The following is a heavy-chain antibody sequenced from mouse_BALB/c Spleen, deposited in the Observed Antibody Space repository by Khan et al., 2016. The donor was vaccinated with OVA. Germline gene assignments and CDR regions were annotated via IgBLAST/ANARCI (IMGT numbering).Heavy chain of an antibody. V-gene: IGHV1S135*01. CDR1: GYSFTNYY. J-gene: IGHJ3*01. D-gene: IGHD2-13*01. Sequence: VQLQQSGPELMKPGASVKISCTASGYSFTNYYIHWVKQSHGQSLEWIGYIDPFNGGTNYNQKFKGTATLTVAKSSSTAYMHLSSLTSEDSAVYDCTRVGTTGWVAYWGQGTLVTVSA. CDR3: TRVGTTGWVAY. CDR2: IDPFNGGT.